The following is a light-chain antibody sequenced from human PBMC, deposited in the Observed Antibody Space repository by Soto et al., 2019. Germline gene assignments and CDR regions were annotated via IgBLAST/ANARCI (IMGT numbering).Light chain of an antibody. Sequence: EGVLTQSPATLSLSPGDRATLSCGASQSVRSSYVAWYQQKAGLAPRLLIYDGSSRASGIPDRFSGSGSGTDFTLTIGRLEPEDFALYYCQQYDNSAPLSFGGGTKV. CDR2: DGS. J-gene: IGKJ4*01. V-gene: IGKV3D-20*01. CDR3: QQYDNSAPLS. CDR1: QSVRSSY.